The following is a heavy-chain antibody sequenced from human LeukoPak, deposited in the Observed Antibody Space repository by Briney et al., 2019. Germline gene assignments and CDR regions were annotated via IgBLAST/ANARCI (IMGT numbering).Heavy chain of an antibody. CDR2: ISYDGSDK. V-gene: IGHV3-30*04. D-gene: IGHD6-13*01. Sequence: GRSLRLSCAASGFTFSNYAMHWVRQAPGKGLEWVALISYDGSDKYYVDSVKGRFTISRDKSKNTLCLQMNSLRAEDTAVYYCARGRSLIAAAVTGYLDYWGQGTLVTVSS. CDR1: GFTFSNYA. CDR3: ARGRSLIAAAVTGYLDY. J-gene: IGHJ4*02.